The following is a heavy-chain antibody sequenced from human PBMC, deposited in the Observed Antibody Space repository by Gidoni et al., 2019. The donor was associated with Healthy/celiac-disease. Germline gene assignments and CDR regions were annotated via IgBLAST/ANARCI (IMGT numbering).Heavy chain of an antibody. Sequence: EVQLVESGGGLVKPGGSLRLSCAASGFPFSSYSMHWVRQAPGKGLEWVSSISSSSSYIYYADSVKGRFTISRDNAKNSLYLQMNSLRAEDTAVYYCARGPSDYYDSSGYLYNWFDPWGQGTLVTVSS. D-gene: IGHD3-22*01. CDR3: ARGPSDYYDSSGYLYNWFDP. V-gene: IGHV3-21*01. CDR2: ISSSSSYI. CDR1: GFPFSSYS. J-gene: IGHJ5*02.